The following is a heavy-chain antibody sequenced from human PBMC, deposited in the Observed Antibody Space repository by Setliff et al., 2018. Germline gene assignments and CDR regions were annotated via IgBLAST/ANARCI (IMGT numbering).Heavy chain of an antibody. D-gene: IGHD3-22*01. V-gene: IGHV4-59*02. CDR2: IYHNGNT. J-gene: IGHJ6*02. CDR3: ASGGTFNNYCVMDV. Sequence: SETLSLTCTVSGGSVSPYFWSWIRQPPGKGLEWIGYIYHNGNTNFNPSLKSRVNMSVDTSNNQFVHNAVVVEGASVKVSCKASGGTFNNYCVMDVWGQGTTVTVSS. CDR1: GGSVSPYF.